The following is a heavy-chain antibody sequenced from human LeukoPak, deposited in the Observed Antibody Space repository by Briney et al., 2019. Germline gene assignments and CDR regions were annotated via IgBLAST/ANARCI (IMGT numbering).Heavy chain of an antibody. D-gene: IGHD4-17*01. CDR3: ARAEISVTTGDLDL. CDR1: GYTFTGYY. J-gene: IGHJ5*02. Sequence: ASVKVSCKASGYTFTGYYMHWVRQAPGQGLEWMGWINPNSGGTNYAQKFQGRVTMTRDTSISTAYMELSRLRSDDTAVYYCARAEISVTTGDLDLWGQGALVTVSS. V-gene: IGHV1-2*02. CDR2: INPNSGGT.